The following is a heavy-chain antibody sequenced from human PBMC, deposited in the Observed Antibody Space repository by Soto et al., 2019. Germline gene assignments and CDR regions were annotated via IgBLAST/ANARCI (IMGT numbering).Heavy chain of an antibody. J-gene: IGHJ4*02. Sequence: QVQLVQSGAEVKKPGASVKVSCKASGYTFTSYAMHWVRQAPGQRLEWMGWINAGNGNTKYSQKFQGRVTITRDTSESTAYMELSSLRSEDTAVYYCARDLLSFLVVPAATFGYWGQGTLVTVS. D-gene: IGHD2-2*01. CDR1: GYTFTSYA. CDR3: ARDLLSFLVVPAATFGY. V-gene: IGHV1-3*01. CDR2: INAGNGNT.